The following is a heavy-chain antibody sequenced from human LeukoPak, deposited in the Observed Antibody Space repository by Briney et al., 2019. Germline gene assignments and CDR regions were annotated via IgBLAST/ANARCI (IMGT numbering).Heavy chain of an antibody. V-gene: IGHV3-7*01. Sequence: GGSLRLSCAASAFTFSNYWTSWVRQSPGKGLEWVANMKEDGGEINYVDSVEGRFTISRDNAKNSLYLQMNSLRVDDTAVYYCVRDRGYSTFDYWGQGTLVTVSS. CDR1: AFTFSNYW. D-gene: IGHD4-23*01. CDR2: MKEDGGEI. CDR3: VRDRGYSTFDY. J-gene: IGHJ4*02.